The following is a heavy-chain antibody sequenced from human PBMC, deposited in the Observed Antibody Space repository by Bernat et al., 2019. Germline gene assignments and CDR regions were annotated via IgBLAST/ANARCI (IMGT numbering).Heavy chain of an antibody. J-gene: IGHJ5*02. CDR1: GFTFSNAW. Sequence: EAQLMESGGGLVKPGGSLRLSCAASGFTFSNAWMSWVRQAPGKGLEWVGRIKSKSAGGTTDYAAPVQGRLTISRDDSKNTLYLQMNSLKTEDTAVYFCAGEPNWFDPWGQGTLVTVSS. CDR3: AGEPNWFDP. D-gene: IGHD1-14*01. CDR2: IKSKSAGGTT. V-gene: IGHV3-15*01.